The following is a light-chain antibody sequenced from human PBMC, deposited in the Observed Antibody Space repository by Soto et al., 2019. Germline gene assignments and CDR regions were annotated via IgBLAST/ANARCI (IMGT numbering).Light chain of an antibody. Sequence: QSVLTQPPSVSEAPRQRVTISCSGSSSNIGNNAVNWYQQLPGKAPKLLIYYDDLLPSGVSDRFSGSKSGTSASLAISGLQSEDEADYYCAAWDGSLNGYVFGTGTKATVL. J-gene: IGLJ1*01. V-gene: IGLV1-36*01. CDR3: AAWDGSLNGYV. CDR2: YDD. CDR1: SSNIGNNA.